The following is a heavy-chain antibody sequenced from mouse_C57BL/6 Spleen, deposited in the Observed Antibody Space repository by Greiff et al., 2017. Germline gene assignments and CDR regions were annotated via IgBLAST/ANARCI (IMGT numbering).Heavy chain of an antibody. D-gene: IGHD2-1*01. Sequence: QVQLQQPGAELVKPGASVKMSCKASAYTFTSYWITWVKQRPGQGLEWIGDIYPGSGSTNYNEKFKGKSTLTVDTSSITVYMQLSSLTSEDSAVYYCAPYGNYSWFAYWCQGALVTVSA. J-gene: IGHJ3*01. CDR1: AYTFTSYW. V-gene: IGHV1-55*01. CDR2: IYPGSGST. CDR3: APYGNYSWFAY.